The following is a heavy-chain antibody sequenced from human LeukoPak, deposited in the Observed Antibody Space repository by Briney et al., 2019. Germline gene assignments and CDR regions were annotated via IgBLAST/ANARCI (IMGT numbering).Heavy chain of an antibody. D-gene: IGHD3-10*01. CDR2: ISTSSSHM. Sequence: GGSLRLSCAASGFTFKIYSMNWVRQAPGKGLEWVSSISTSSSHMYYAESVKRRFTISRDNAKNSLYLQMNTLRAEDTAVYYCARDDTSAHFFNYWGEGTLVTVSS. V-gene: IGHV3-21*01. CDR3: ARDDTSAHFFNY. J-gene: IGHJ4*02. CDR1: GFTFKIYS.